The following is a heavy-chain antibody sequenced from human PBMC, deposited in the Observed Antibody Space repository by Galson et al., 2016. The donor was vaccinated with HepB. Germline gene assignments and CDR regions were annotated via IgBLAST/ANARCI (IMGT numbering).Heavy chain of an antibody. V-gene: IGHV3-74*03. CDR2: INNDGSNT. D-gene: IGHD3-10*01. CDR3: ARDYVPGA. Sequence: SLRLSCAASGFTFSSYWMNWVRQAPGKGLVWVSRINNDGSNTTYADSMKGRFTISRDNAKNTLYLQMNSLRAEDTAVYYCARDYVPGAWGQGVLVTVSS. CDR1: GFTFSSYW. J-gene: IGHJ5*02.